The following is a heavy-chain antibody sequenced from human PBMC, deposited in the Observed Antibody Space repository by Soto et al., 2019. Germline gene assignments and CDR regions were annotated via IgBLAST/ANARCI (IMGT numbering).Heavy chain of an antibody. CDR3: AREAGVRYPFDP. D-gene: IGHD3-9*01. Sequence: QVQLQESGPGLVKPSETLSLTCTVSGGSMSSYYWSWIRQPPGRGLEWIGYIYYSGGTNYNPSLKSRVTISVDTSKNQFSLKLSSVTAADTAMYYCAREAGVRYPFDPWGQGTLVTVSS. J-gene: IGHJ5*02. V-gene: IGHV4-59*01. CDR1: GGSMSSYY. CDR2: IYYSGGT.